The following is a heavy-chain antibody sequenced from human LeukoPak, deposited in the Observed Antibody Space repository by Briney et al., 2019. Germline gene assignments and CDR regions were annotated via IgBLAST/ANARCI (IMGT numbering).Heavy chain of an antibody. CDR2: IYSGGDR. J-gene: IGHJ6*03. D-gene: IGHD3-3*01. CDR3: ASQLRFWGDYYMGV. V-gene: IGHV3-53*01. CDR1: GLTVSSNY. Sequence: GGSLRLSCAASGLTVSSNYMSWVRQAPGKGLEWVSVIYSGGDRYYADSVKGRFTISRDSFKNTLYFQMNSLRAEDTAVYYCASQLRFWGDYYMGVWGNGTTVTVSS.